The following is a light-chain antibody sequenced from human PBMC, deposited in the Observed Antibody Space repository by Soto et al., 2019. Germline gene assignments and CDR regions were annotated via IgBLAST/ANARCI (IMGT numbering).Light chain of an antibody. V-gene: IGLV4-69*01. CDR1: SGHSSYA. CDR3: QTWGTGIRV. J-gene: IGLJ3*02. Sequence: QPVLTQSPSASASLGASVKLTCTLSSGHSSYAIAWYQQRPGKGPRYLMKLNSDGSHSNGDGIPDRFSGSSSGAERYLTISSLQSEDEADYYCQTWGTGIRVFGGGTKVTVL. CDR2: LNSDGSH.